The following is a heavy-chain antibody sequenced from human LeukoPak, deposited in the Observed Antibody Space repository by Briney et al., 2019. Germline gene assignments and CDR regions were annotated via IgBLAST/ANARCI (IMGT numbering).Heavy chain of an antibody. CDR1: GFSFDTHW. Sequence: GGSPRLSCEASGFSFDTHWMNWVRQFPGGGLEWVANIKPDGSAEYYLDSVKGRFSISRDNVKNLVYLQLNSLRTEDTAVYYCSGRSGFGSIYWGQGTVDTVSS. J-gene: IGHJ4*02. V-gene: IGHV3-7*01. CDR2: IKPDGSAE. D-gene: IGHD2-15*01. CDR3: SGRSGFGSIY.